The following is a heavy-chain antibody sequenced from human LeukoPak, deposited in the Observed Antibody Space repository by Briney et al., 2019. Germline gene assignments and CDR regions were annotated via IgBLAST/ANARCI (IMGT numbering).Heavy chain of an antibody. V-gene: IGHV3-9*01. Sequence: GGSLRLSCAASGFTFDDYAMHWVRQAPGKGLEWVSGIIWNSGTIVYADSVKGRFTISRDNAKNSLYLQMNSLRAEDTAFYYCAKADGAWESLPIDHWGQGTLVTVSS. CDR1: GFTFDDYA. CDR2: IIWNSGTI. J-gene: IGHJ4*02. D-gene: IGHD1-26*01. CDR3: AKADGAWESLPIDH.